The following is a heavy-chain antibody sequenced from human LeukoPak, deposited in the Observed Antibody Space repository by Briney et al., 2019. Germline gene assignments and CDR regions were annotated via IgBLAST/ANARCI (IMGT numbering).Heavy chain of an antibody. Sequence: SETLSLTCTVSGGSISSSSYYWSWIRQPPGKGLEWIGYIYYSGSTNYNPSLKSRVTISVDTSKNQFSLKLSSVTAADTAVYYCARTYYYTFDYWGQGTLVTVSS. J-gene: IGHJ4*02. CDR1: GGSISSSSYY. CDR3: ARTYYYTFDY. CDR2: IYYSGST. D-gene: IGHD3-10*01. V-gene: IGHV4-61*01.